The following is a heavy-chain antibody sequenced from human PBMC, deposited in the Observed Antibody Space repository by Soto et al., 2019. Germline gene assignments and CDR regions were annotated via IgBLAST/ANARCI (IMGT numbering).Heavy chain of an antibody. Sequence: DSVKVSCKASGYTCTSYGISWVRQAPGQGLEWMGWISAYNGNTNYAQKLQGRVTMTTDASTSTAYMELRSLRSDATAVYYCATGGGLHPGTTDHYYYYYGMDVWRQXSTVTVSS. D-gene: IGHD1-7*01. V-gene: IGHV1-18*01. CDR2: ISAYNGNT. CDR3: ATGGGLHPGTTDHYYYYYGMDV. J-gene: IGHJ6*02. CDR1: GYTCTSYG.